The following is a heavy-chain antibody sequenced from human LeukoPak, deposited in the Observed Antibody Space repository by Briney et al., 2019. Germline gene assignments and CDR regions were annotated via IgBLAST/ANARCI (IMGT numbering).Heavy chain of an antibody. D-gene: IGHD2-15*01. CDR1: GYSFTSYW. CDR2: IYPGDSDT. V-gene: IGHV5-51*01. CDR3: ARQWEVVAATPGPDFDY. Sequence: GESLKISCKGSGYSFTSYWIGWVRQMPGKGLEWMGIIYPGDSDTRYSPSFQGQVTISADKSISTAYLQWSSLKASDTAMYYCARQWEVVAATPGPDFDYWGQGTLVTVSS. J-gene: IGHJ4*02.